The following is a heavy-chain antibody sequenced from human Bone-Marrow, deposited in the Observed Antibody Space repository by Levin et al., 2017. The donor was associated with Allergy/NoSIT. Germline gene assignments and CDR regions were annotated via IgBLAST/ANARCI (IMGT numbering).Heavy chain of an antibody. CDR2: ISDSGERI. CDR3: AVGSGSAL. J-gene: IGHJ4*02. Sequence: GESLKISCEASGFTFSDYYMTWIRQAPGKGPEWVSFISDSGERIFYADSVKGRFTVSRDNGKNSLYLQINSLTVEDTAVYYCAVGSGSALWGQGTLVTVSS. V-gene: IGHV3-11*01. CDR1: GFTFSDYY. D-gene: IGHD2-15*01.